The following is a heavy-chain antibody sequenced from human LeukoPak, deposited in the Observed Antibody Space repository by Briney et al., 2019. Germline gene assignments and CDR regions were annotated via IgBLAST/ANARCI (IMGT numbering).Heavy chain of an antibody. J-gene: IGHJ4*02. CDR1: GGSISGSNYY. D-gene: IGHD4-17*01. Sequence: SETLSLTCTVSGGSISGSNYYWAWVRQPPGKGLEWVGSGFYSGSAYSNPSLKSRVTISVDTSRNQFSLNLSSLTAADTAVYYCARLRGAMTPVTSDFDYWGQGTLVTVSS. V-gene: IGHV4-39*01. CDR3: ARLRGAMTPVTSDFDY. CDR2: GFYSGSA.